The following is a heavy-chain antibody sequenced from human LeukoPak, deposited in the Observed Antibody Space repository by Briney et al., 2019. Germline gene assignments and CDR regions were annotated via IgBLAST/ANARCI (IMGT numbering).Heavy chain of an antibody. CDR1: GFTFSSYS. D-gene: IGHD6-13*01. CDR3: ARDEGIAAADAFDY. J-gene: IGHJ4*02. V-gene: IGHV3-48*02. CDR2: ISRSSSTI. Sequence: GGSLRLSCAASGFTFSSYSMNWVRQAPGKGLEWVSYISRSSSTIYYADSVKGRFTISRDNAKNSLYLQMNSPRDEDTAVYYCARDEGIAAADAFDYWGQGTLVTVSS.